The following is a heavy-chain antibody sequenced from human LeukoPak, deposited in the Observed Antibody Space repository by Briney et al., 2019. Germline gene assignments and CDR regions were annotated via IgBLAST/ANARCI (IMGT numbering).Heavy chain of an antibody. V-gene: IGHV3-15*01. CDR2: IKSKTDGGTT. CDR1: GFTFSNAW. J-gene: IGHJ4*02. CDR3: TTQHYDILTGYPYYFDY. Sequence: GGSLRLSCAASGFTFSNAWMSWVRQAPGKGLEWVGRIKSKTDGGTTDYAAPVKGRITISRDVSKNTLYLQMNSLKTEDTAVYYCTTQHYDILTGYPYYFDYWGQGTLVTVSS. D-gene: IGHD3-9*01.